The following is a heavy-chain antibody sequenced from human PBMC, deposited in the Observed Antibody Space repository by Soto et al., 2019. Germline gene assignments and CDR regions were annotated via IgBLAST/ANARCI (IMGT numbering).Heavy chain of an antibody. J-gene: IGHJ6*03. CDR1: GGPISSGDHY. CDR3: AREAGFAAGYYYYMDV. Sequence: SETLSLTCTVSGGPISSGDHYWSWLRQPPGKGLEWIGFIYYSGSTYYNPSLKSRVTISVDTSKNQFSLKLSSVTAADTAVYYCAREAGFAAGYYYYMDVWGKGTTVTVSS. CDR2: IYYSGST. V-gene: IGHV4-61*08. D-gene: IGHD6-25*01.